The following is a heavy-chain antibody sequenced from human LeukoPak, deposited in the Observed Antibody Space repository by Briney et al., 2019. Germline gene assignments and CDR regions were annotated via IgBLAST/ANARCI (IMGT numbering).Heavy chain of an antibody. CDR2: INWNSGSI. CDR1: GFTFDDYG. J-gene: IGHJ6*04. Sequence: GGSLRLSCAASGFTFDDYGMSWVRQAPGKGLEWVSGINWNSGSIGYADSVKGRFTISRDNAKNSLYLQMNSLRAEDTVVYYCAELGITMIGGVWGKGTTVTISS. D-gene: IGHD3-10*02. V-gene: IGHV3-20*04. CDR3: AELGITMIGGV.